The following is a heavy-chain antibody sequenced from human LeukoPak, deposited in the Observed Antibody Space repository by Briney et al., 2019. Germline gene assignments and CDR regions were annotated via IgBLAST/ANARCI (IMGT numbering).Heavy chain of an antibody. Sequence: GGSLRLSCAASGFTFSSYWMHWVRQAPGKGLVWVSRINSDGSSTSYADSVKGRFTISRDNAKNTLYLQMNSLRAEDTAVHYCARDFRGYYGSGSLGGWGQGTLVTVSS. CDR1: GFTFSSYW. V-gene: IGHV3-74*01. J-gene: IGHJ4*02. CDR2: INSDGSST. CDR3: ARDFRGYYGSGSLGG. D-gene: IGHD3-10*01.